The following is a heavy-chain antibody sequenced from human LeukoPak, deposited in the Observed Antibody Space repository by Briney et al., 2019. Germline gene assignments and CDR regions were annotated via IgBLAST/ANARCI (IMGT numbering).Heavy chain of an antibody. CDR2: IYPGDSDT. CDR1: GYSFTSYW. Sequence: GESLKISCKGSGYSFTSYWIGWVRQMPGKGLEWMGIIYPGDSDTRYSPSFQGQVTISADKSISTAYLQWSSLKASDTAMYYCARTRHYDFWSGYYKDGFDPWGQGTLVTVS. V-gene: IGHV5-51*01. D-gene: IGHD3-3*01. J-gene: IGHJ5*02. CDR3: ARTRHYDFWSGYYKDGFDP.